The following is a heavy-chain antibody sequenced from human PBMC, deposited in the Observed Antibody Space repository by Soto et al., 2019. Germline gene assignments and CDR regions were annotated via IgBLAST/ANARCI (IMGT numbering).Heavy chain of an antibody. CDR3: ARNESSNIYGMDV. CDR1: GFTFSSYS. D-gene: IGHD6-6*01. V-gene: IGHV3-21*02. Sequence: EVQLVESGGGLVKPGGSLRLSCAASGFTFSSYSMNWVRQAPGKGLEWVSSISSSSFSINYAASVKGRFSISRDNAQNSLHLQMNNLRAEDTAVYYSARNESSNIYGMDVWGQGTTVTVSS. J-gene: IGHJ6*02. CDR2: ISSSSFSI.